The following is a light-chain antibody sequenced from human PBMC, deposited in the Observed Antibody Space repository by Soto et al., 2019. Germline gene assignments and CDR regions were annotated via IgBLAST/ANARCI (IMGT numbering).Light chain of an antibody. V-gene: IGKV1-9*01. Sequence: DIQLTQSPSFLSASVGDRVTITCRASQGISSYLAWYQQKPGKPPKLLIYAASTLQSGVPSRFSGSGSGTEFTLTISSLQPEDFAAYYCQQLNGDLCTFGQGTKLEIK. CDR2: AAS. J-gene: IGKJ2*02. CDR1: QGISSY. CDR3: QQLNGDLCT.